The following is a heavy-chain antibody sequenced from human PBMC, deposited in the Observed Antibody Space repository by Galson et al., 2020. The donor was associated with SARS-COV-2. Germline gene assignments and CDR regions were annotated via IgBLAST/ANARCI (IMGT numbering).Heavy chain of an antibody. CDR2: ISDTGVST. V-gene: IGHV3-23*01. Sequence: GGSLRLSCAASGFTFSSYAMNWVRQAPGKGLEWVSTISDTGVSTYYADSVKGRFTISRDNSKYTLSLQMNSLRADDTALYYCAKDIYIPLVEWAYFDYWGQGTLVTVSS. J-gene: IGHJ4*02. D-gene: IGHD3-3*01. CDR1: GFTFSSYA. CDR3: AKDIYIPLVEWAYFDY.